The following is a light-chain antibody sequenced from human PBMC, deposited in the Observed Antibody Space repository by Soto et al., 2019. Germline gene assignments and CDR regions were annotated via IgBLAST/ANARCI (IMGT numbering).Light chain of an antibody. CDR2: DVS. Sequence: QSALTQPASVSASPGPSITISCIGTNSDVGAYNYVCWYQQHPDKVPKLIIHDVSNRPSGVSNRFSGSKSDNTASLTISGLQAADEADYYCRSYTRSRTVIFGGGTKLTVL. CDR1: NSDVGAYNY. J-gene: IGLJ2*01. V-gene: IGLV2-14*01. CDR3: RSYTRSRTVI.